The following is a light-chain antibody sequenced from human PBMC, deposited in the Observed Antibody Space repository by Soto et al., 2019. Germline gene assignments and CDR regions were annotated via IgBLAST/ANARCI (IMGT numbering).Light chain of an antibody. CDR1: QSVSRTY. CDR2: DAS. Sequence: EIVLTQSPATLSLSPGERATLSCGASQSVSRTYLAWYQQKPGLAPRLLIYDASSRATGIPDRFSGSGSGTDFTLTISRLEPEDFALYYCQQYGSSPFTFGQGTKLEIK. V-gene: IGKV3D-20*01. CDR3: QQYGSSPFT. J-gene: IGKJ2*01.